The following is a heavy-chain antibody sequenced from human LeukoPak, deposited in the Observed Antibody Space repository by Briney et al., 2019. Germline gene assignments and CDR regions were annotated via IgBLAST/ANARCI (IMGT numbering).Heavy chain of an antibody. CDR2: ISAYNGNT. J-gene: IGHJ4*02. Sequence: GASVKVSCKASGYTFTSYGISWVRQAPGQGLEWMGWISAYNGNTNYAQKLQGRVTMTTDTSTSTAYMELRSLRSDDTAVYYCAREYGYYDSSCYYSDYWGQRTLVTVSS. CDR1: GYTFTSYG. D-gene: IGHD3-22*01. CDR3: AREYGYYDSSCYYSDY. V-gene: IGHV1-18*01.